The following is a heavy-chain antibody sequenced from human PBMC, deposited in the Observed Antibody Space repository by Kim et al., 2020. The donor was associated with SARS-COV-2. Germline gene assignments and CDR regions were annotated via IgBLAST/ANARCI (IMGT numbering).Heavy chain of an antibody. CDR3: ASGPSSPGWSTY. Sequence: SETLSLTCSVSGDSISTSSYFWAWVRQPPGKGLEWIGGIRYSGSTYSNPSLKSRVTISVDTSKNHFSLRLTSVTAADTAVYYCASGPSSPGWSTYWGQGT. V-gene: IGHV4-39*02. CDR1: GDSISTSSYF. J-gene: IGHJ1*01. D-gene: IGHD2-8*01. CDR2: IRYSGST.